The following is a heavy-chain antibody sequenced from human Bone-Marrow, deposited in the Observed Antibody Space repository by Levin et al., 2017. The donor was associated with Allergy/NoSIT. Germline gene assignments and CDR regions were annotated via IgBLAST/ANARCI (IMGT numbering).Heavy chain of an antibody. Sequence: SETLSLTCAVSGGSISSGGYSWSWIRQPPGKGLEWIGYIYHSGSTYYNPSLKSRVTISVDRSKNQFSLKLSSVTAADTAVYYCATVTTRNYGMDVWGQGTTVTVSS. CDR2: IYHSGST. CDR3: ATVTTRNYGMDV. D-gene: IGHD4-17*01. V-gene: IGHV4-30-2*01. J-gene: IGHJ6*02. CDR1: GGSISSGGYS.